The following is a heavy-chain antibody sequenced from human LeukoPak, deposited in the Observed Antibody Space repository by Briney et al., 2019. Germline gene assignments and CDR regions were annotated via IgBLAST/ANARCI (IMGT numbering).Heavy chain of an antibody. Sequence: SETLSLTCTVSDGSIIGSSYCWGWIRQPPGKGLEWIGTIYYDGASYYNPSLKSRVTISQDTSNNQFSLNLTSVTAADTAVYYCARVPVVRGSIDFWGQGTLVTVSS. J-gene: IGHJ4*02. CDR1: DGSIIGSSYC. D-gene: IGHD3-10*01. CDR2: IYYDGAS. V-gene: IGHV4-39*07. CDR3: ARVPVVRGSIDF.